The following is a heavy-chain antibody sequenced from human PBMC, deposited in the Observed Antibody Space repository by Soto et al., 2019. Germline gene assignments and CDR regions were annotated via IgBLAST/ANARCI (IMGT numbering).Heavy chain of an antibody. CDR2: IYYSGST. V-gene: IGHV4-39*01. CDR3: ARHGELLLSSPFDY. Sequence: ASETLSLTCTVSGGSISSSSYYWGWIRQPPGKGLEWIGSIYYSGSTYYNPSLKSRVTISVDTSKNQFSLKLTSVTAADAAAYYCARHGELLLSSPFDYWGQGTPVTVSS. J-gene: IGHJ4*02. CDR1: GGSISSSSYY. D-gene: IGHD2-21*01.